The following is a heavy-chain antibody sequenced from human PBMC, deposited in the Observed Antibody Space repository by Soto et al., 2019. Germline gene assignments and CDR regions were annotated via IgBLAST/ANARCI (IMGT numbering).Heavy chain of an antibody. CDR2: IYSGGST. CDR1: GFTVSSNY. Sequence: EVQLVETGGGLIQPGGSLRLSCAASGFTVSSNYMSWARQAPGKGLEWVSVIYSGGSTYYADSVKGRFTISRDNSKNTLYLQMNSLRAEDTAVYYCASTRGYYDSSGYSLDFDYWGQGTLVTVSS. CDR3: ASTRGYYDSSGYSLDFDY. D-gene: IGHD3-22*01. V-gene: IGHV3-53*02. J-gene: IGHJ4*02.